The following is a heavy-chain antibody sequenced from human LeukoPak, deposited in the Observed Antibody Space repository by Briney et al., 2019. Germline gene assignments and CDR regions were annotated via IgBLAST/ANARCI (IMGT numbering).Heavy chain of an antibody. CDR3: ARVIGGRQLVPDI. J-gene: IGHJ3*02. Sequence: SSETLSLTCTVSGGSISSSSYYWGWIRQPPGKGLEWIGSIYYSGSTYYNPSLKSRVTISVDTSKNQFSLKLSSVTAADTAVYYCARVIGGRQLVPDIWGQGTMVTVSS. V-gene: IGHV4-39*07. CDR2: IYYSGST. D-gene: IGHD6-13*01. CDR1: GGSISSSSYY.